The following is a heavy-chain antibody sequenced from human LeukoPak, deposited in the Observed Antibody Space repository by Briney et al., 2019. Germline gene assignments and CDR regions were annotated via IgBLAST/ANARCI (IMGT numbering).Heavy chain of an antibody. J-gene: IGHJ4*02. V-gene: IGHV3-23*01. CDR3: ARGRVREPLLWFGEFPDPFDY. D-gene: IGHD3-10*01. CDR1: GFTFSNYA. CDR2: ISGSGGST. Sequence: TGESLRLSCAVSGFTFSNYAMSWVRQAPGKGLEWVSGISGSGGSTYYADSVKGRFTISRDTSKNTLYLQMNSLRAEDTAVYYCARGRVREPLLWFGEFPDPFDYWGQGTLVTVSS.